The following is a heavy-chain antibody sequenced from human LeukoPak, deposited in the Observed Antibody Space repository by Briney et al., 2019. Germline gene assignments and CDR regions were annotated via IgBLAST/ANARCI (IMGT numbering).Heavy chain of an antibody. CDR3: ARAYYHGSGSYYFVDY. V-gene: IGHV1-69*06. CDR2: IIPFFGTT. CDR1: GSTFSNYA. Sequence: SVKVSSKTSGSTFSNYAFGWVRQAPGQGLEWMGSIIPFFGTTDYAQKLQGRVTITADKSTNTAYMELSSLRSEDTAVYYCARAYYHGSGSYYFVDYWGQGTLVTVSS. J-gene: IGHJ4*02. D-gene: IGHD3-10*01.